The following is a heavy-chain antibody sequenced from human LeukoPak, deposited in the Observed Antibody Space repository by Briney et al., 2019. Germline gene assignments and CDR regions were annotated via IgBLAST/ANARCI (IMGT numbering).Heavy chain of an antibody. D-gene: IGHD1-26*01. CDR1: GGTFSSYA. CDR2: IDPSGGST. J-gene: IGHJ4*02. Sequence: ASVTVSCKASGGTFSSYAISRVRQAPGQGLEWMGIIDPSGGSTSYAQKFQGRVTMTRDTSTSTVYMELSSLRSEDTAVYYCARGEGATGGHWGQGTLVTVSS. CDR3: ARGEGATGGH. V-gene: IGHV1-46*01.